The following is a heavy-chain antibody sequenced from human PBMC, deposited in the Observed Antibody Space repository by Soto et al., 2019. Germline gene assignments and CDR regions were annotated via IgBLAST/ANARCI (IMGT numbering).Heavy chain of an antibody. D-gene: IGHD4-17*01. CDR2: ISAYNGNT. CDR3: ARDSATVTMEVNFDY. J-gene: IGHJ4*02. V-gene: IGHV1-18*01. Sequence: QVQLVQSGAEVKKPGASVKVSCKASGYTFTSYGISWVRQAPGQGLEWMGWISAYNGNTNYAQKLQGRVTMTTDTSTSTAYMELRNLRSDDTAVYYCARDSATVTMEVNFDYWGQGTLVTVSS. CDR1: GYTFTSYG.